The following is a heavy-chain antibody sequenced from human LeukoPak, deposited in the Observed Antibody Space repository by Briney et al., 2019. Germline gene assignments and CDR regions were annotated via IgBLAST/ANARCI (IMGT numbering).Heavy chain of an antibody. CDR2: ISYDGSNK. Sequence: GGSLRLSCADSGFTFSSYAMHWVRQAPGKGLEWVAVISYDGSNKYYADSVKGRFTISRDNSKNTLYLQMNSLRAEDTAVYYCARGSYYDSSGYYSNWGQGTLVTVSS. D-gene: IGHD3-22*01. CDR1: GFTFSSYA. V-gene: IGHV3-30-3*01. CDR3: ARGSYYDSSGYYSN. J-gene: IGHJ4*02.